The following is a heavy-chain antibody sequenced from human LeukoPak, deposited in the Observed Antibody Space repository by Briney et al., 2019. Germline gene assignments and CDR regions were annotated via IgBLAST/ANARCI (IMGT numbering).Heavy chain of an antibody. Sequence: PGGSLRLSCAASGFTFSSYAMSWVRQAPGKGLEWVSAISGSGGSTYYADSVKGRFTISRDNSKNTLYLRMNSLRAEDTAVYYCAKRFQPYGDYSDYFDYWGQGTLVTVSS. CDR2: ISGSGGST. J-gene: IGHJ4*02. D-gene: IGHD4-17*01. V-gene: IGHV3-23*01. CDR3: AKRFQPYGDYSDYFDY. CDR1: GFTFSSYA.